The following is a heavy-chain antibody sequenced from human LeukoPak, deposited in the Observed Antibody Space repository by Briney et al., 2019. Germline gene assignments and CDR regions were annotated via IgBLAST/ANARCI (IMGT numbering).Heavy chain of an antibody. CDR3: ARDGGGYFDSSGRPGFDY. J-gene: IGHJ4*02. Sequence: ASVKVSCKASGYTFTIYYMHWVRQAPGQGLEWEGIINPSGGSTSYAQKFQGRVTMTRDTSTSTVYMDLSSLRSEDTAVYYCARDGGGYFDSSGRPGFDYWGQGALVTVSS. D-gene: IGHD3-22*01. CDR1: GYTFTIYY. V-gene: IGHV1-46*01. CDR2: INPSGGST.